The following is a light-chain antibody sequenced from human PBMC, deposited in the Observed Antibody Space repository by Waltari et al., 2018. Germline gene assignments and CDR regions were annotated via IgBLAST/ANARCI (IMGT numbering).Light chain of an antibody. J-gene: IGKJ1*01. CDR1: QGVSSN. CDR2: GAS. CDR3: QQYNDWPRT. Sequence: EIVMTHSPATLSVSPGERATLSCRASQGVSSNLAWYQHQPGQSPRLLIYGASTRATGIAARFSGSGSGTEVTLTISSLQSEDFALYYCQQYNDWPRTCGQGTKVEV. V-gene: IGKV3-15*01.